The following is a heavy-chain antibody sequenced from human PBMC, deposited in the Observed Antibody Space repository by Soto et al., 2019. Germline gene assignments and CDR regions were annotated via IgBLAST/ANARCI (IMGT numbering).Heavy chain of an antibody. CDR1: GFTFSGYT. J-gene: IGHJ4*02. V-gene: IGHV3-21*01. CDR2: ITSGSSYI. CDR3: ARSSFDY. Sequence: GGSLRLSCAASGFTFSGYTMNWVRQAPGKGLEWVSSITSGSSYIYYADSVKGRFTISRDNAKNSLYLQINSLRAEDTAMYYCARSSFDYRGQGTLVTVSS.